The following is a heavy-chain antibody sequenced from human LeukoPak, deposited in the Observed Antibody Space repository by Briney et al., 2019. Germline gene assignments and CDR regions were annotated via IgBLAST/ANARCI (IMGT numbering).Heavy chain of an antibody. CDR1: GGSISSYY. Sequence: SETLSLTCTVSGGSISSYYWSWIRQPPGKGLEWIRYIYTSGSTNYNPSRKSRVAISPNTSKNQFSLKLSSVTAADTAVYYCARRTYYYYMDVWGKGTTVIVSS. V-gene: IGHV4-4*09. J-gene: IGHJ6*03. CDR3: ARRTYYYYMDV. CDR2: IYTSGST.